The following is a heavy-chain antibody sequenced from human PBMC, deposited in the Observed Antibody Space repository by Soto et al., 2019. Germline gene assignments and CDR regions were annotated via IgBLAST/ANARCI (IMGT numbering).Heavy chain of an antibody. CDR3: ARDWRIYYPFLTGYYQAYYFAMDV. CDR1: GFPFSSYA. Sequence: EVQLLESGGGFVQPGGSLGLSCAASGFPFSSYAMTWVRQAPGKGLEWVSLISGSGGSTYYADSVKGRFTISRDNSRDTLYLQMNSLRAEDTAVYYCARDWRIYYPFLTGYYQAYYFAMDVWGQGTTVTVSS. J-gene: IGHJ6*02. V-gene: IGHV3-23*01. CDR2: ISGSGGST. D-gene: IGHD3-9*01.